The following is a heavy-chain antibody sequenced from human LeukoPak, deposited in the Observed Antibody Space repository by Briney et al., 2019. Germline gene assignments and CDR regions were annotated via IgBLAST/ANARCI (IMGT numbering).Heavy chain of an antibody. J-gene: IGHJ4*02. CDR1: GGSISSSSYY. CDR2: IYFSGST. Sequence: SETLSLTCTVSGGSISSSSYYWGWIRQPPGKGLEWFGSIYFSGSTYYNPSLKSRVTISVDTSKNQFSLKLSSVTAADTAVYYCARRGGTYYDILTGYYRPLSFDYWGQGTLVTVSS. CDR3: ARRGGTYYDILTGYYRPLSFDY. D-gene: IGHD3-9*01. V-gene: IGHV4-39*01.